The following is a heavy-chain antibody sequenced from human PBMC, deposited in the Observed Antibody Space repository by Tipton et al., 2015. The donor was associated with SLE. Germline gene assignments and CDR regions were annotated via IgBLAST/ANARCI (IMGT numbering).Heavy chain of an antibody. J-gene: IGHJ6*03. Sequence: GSLRLSCAASGFTFTNYWMGWVRQAPGKGLEWVANIKEDGSEKYYVDSVKGRFTISRDNAKNSLSLQMKSLRAEDTAVYYCAKMGPGVGPTNDFYDYMDVCGEVTTVTVSS. D-gene: IGHD3-3*01. V-gene: IGHV3-7*03. CDR3: AKMGPGVGPTNDFYDYMDV. CDR2: IKEDGSEK. CDR1: GFTFTNYW.